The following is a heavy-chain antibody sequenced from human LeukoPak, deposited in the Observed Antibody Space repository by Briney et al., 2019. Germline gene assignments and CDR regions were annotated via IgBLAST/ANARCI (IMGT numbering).Heavy chain of an antibody. V-gene: IGHV4-59*01. CDR3: ARDVGYSYGSTYYYYHMDV. Sequence: SETLSLTCSVSGGSISRYFWNLIRQSPGKGLEWIGYIYYSGSTRYNPSLQSRVTMSVDTSTNQYSLKVTSVTAADTAVYYCARDVGYSYGSTYYYYHMDVWGKGITVTVSS. J-gene: IGHJ6*03. CDR2: IYYSGST. CDR1: GGSISRYF. D-gene: IGHD5-18*01.